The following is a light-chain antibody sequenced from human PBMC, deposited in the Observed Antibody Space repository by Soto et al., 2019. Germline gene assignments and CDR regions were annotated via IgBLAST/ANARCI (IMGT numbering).Light chain of an antibody. V-gene: IGKV3-15*01. CDR3: QQYNNWPPVT. CDR1: QSVSSN. J-gene: IGKJ1*01. CDR2: GAS. Sequence: EIVMTQSPATLSVSPGERATLSCRASQSVSSNLAWYQQKPGQAPRLLIYGASTRATGIPARISGSGPGTEFTLTISSLQSEDFAVYYCQQYNNWPPVTFGQGTKVDIK.